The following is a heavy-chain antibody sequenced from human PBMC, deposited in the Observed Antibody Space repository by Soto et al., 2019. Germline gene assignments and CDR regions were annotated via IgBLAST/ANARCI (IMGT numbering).Heavy chain of an antibody. Sequence: PGGSLRLSCAASAFSFDNHAIFWVRQPPGGGLEWLSSVNWESGKIDYADSVEGRFSISRDNVRNSLFLQMDKLRAEDTALYYCASGYSPRHDYGFYGMDVWGQGTTVTVSS. D-gene: IGHD5-12*01. CDR3: ASGYSPRHDYGFYGMDV. V-gene: IGHV3-9*01. CDR1: AFSFDNHA. J-gene: IGHJ6*02. CDR2: VNWESGKI.